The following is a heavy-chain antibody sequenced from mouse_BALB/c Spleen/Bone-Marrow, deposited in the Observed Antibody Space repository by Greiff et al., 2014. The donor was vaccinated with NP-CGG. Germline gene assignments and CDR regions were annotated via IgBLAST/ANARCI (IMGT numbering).Heavy chain of an antibody. Sequence: QVQLQQSGAELVRPGVSVKISCKGSGYTFTDYGMHWVKQSHAKSLEWIGVISTYYGDASFNQKFKGKATMTVDKSSSTAYMELARLTSEDSAIYYCAREGNGNLDYWGQGTTLTVSS. CDR2: ISTYYGDA. V-gene: IGHV1S137*01. D-gene: IGHD2-1*01. CDR3: AREGNGNLDY. J-gene: IGHJ2*01. CDR1: GYTFTDYG.